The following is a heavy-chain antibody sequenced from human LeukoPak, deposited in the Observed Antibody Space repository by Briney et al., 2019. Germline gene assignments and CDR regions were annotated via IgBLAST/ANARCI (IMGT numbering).Heavy chain of an antibody. V-gene: IGHV3-23*01. Sequence: GGSLRLSCAASGFTFSSYAMSWVRQAPGKGLEWVSAISGSGGSTYYADSVKGRFTISRDNSKNTLYLQMNSLRAEDTAVYYCAKASPVQQLEYYYYYYGMDVWGQGTTVTVSS. CDR2: ISGSGGST. D-gene: IGHD6-13*01. CDR1: GFTFSSYA. CDR3: AKASPVQQLEYYYYYYGMDV. J-gene: IGHJ6*02.